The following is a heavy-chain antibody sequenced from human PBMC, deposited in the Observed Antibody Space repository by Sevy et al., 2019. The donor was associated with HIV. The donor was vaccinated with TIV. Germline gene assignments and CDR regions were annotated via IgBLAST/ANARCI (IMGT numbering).Heavy chain of an antibody. CDR2: IYYSGVT. J-gene: IGHJ4*02. CDR1: GGSVSSKTYY. V-gene: IGHV4-39*01. D-gene: IGHD6-6*01. Sequence: KQSQTLSLTCTVSGGSVSSKTYYWGWIRQPPGKGLQWIGNIYYSGVTYYNPSLKSRVTISVDTSKNQFSLKVRSVTAADTAVYYCASLTAVRPRVYYFDYWGQGTLVTVSS. CDR3: ASLTAVRPRVYYFDY.